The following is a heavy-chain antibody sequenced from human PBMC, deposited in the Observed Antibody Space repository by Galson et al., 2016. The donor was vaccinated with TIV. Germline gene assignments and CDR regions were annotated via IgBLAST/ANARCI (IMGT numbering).Heavy chain of an antibody. V-gene: IGHV3-33*01. CDR2: IWYDGSDK. CDR1: GFTFSAFG. Sequence: SLRLSCAASGFTFSAFGMHWVRQAPGKGLEWVAVIWYDGSDKHYADSVQGRFTISRDNSKNTLYLQMNSLRAEDTAVYYCARDPRLYGDYSLGYFDFWGQGTLVTVSS. CDR3: ARDPRLYGDYSLGYFDF. D-gene: IGHD4-17*01. J-gene: IGHJ4*02.